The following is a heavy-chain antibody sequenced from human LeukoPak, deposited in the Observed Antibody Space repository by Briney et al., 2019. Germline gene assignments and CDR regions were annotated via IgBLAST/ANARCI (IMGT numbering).Heavy chain of an antibody. CDR2: IYTSGST. CDR1: GGSISSGSYY. D-gene: IGHD3-22*01. J-gene: IGHJ6*02. Sequence: SQTLCLTCTVSGGSISSGSYYWSWIRQPAGKGLEWIGRIYTSGSTNYNPSLKSRVTISVDTSKNQFSLKLSSVTAADTAVYYCARDFSDYYQVYFDYGMDVWGQGTTVTVSS. CDR3: ARDFSDYYQVYFDYGMDV. V-gene: IGHV4-61*02.